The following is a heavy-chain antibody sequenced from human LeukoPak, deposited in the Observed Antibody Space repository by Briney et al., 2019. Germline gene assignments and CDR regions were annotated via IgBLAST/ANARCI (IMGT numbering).Heavy chain of an antibody. Sequence: GGSLRLSCAASGFTFSSYSMNWVRQAPGKGLEWVSSISSSSSYIYYADSVKGRFTISRDNAKNSLYLQMNSLRAEDTAVYYCAKRDPLTGTTPGWGQGTLVTVSS. J-gene: IGHJ4*02. D-gene: IGHD1-20*01. CDR1: GFTFSSYS. CDR2: ISSSSSYI. CDR3: AKRDPLTGTTPG. V-gene: IGHV3-21*03.